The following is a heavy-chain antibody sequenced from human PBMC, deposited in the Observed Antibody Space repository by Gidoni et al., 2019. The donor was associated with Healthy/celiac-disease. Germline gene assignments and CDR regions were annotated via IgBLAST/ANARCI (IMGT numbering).Heavy chain of an antibody. CDR2: IYYSGST. Sequence: QVQLQESGPGLVKPSETLSLTCTVSGGSISSYYWSWIRQTPGKGLEWLGYIYYSGSTNYNPSLKSRVTISVDTSKNQFSLKLSSVTAADTAVYYCARRGYGGNSGYRNYYYGMDVWGQGTTVTVSS. J-gene: IGHJ6*02. CDR1: GGSISSYY. CDR3: ARRGYGGNSGYRNYYYGMDV. V-gene: IGHV4-59*08. D-gene: IGHD2-21*02.